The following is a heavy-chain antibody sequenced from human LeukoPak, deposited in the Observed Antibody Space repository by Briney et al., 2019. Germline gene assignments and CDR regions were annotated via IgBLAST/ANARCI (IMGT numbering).Heavy chain of an antibody. J-gene: IGHJ4*02. CDR3: AREGPDCSGGSCWVALSDY. CDR1: GGSFSGYY. Sequence: LSLTCAVYGGSFSGYYWSWIRQPPGKGLEWIGEINHSGSTNYNPSLKSRGTISVDTTKNQFSLKLSSVTAADTAVYYCAREGPDCSGGSCWVALSDYWGQGTLVTVSS. CDR2: INHSGST. D-gene: IGHD2-15*01. V-gene: IGHV4-34*01.